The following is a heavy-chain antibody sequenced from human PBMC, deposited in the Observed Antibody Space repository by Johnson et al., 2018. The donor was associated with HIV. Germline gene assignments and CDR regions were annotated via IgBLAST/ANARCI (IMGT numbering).Heavy chain of an antibody. CDR2: ISYAGRNK. Sequence: QVQLVESGGGVVQPGGSLRLSCAASGFTFSSYGLHWVRQAPGKGLEWVAVISYAGRNKYYADSVKGRFTISRDNSKNTLYLQMNSLRAEDTAVYYCARDRGSTLYGAFDIWGQGTMVTVSS. D-gene: IGHD2-2*01. CDR1: GFTFSSYG. J-gene: IGHJ3*02. V-gene: IGHV3-30*19. CDR3: ARDRGSTLYGAFDI.